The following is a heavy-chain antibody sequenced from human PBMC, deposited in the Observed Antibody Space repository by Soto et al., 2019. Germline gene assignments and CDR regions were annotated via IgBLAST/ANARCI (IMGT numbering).Heavy chain of an antibody. CDR2: IYYSGST. J-gene: IGHJ5*02. CDR1: GGSISSSSYY. D-gene: IGHD6-19*01. V-gene: IGHV4-39*01. CDR3: ARHFTSGYSSGWYPMNWFDP. Sequence: SETLSLTCTVSGGSISSSSYYWGWIRQPPGKGLEWIGSIYYSGSTYCNPSLKSRVTISVDTSKNQFSLKLSSVTAADTAVYYCARHFTSGYSSGWYPMNWFDPWGQGTLVTVSS.